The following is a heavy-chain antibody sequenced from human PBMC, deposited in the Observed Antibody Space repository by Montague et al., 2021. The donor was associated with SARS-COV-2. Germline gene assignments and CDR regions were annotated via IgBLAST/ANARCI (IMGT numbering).Heavy chain of an antibody. D-gene: IGHD6-13*01. CDR2: IYSSGNT. CDR1: GGSIHYYY. V-gene: IGHV4-4*07. Sequence: SETLSLTCTVSGGSIHYYYCHWLRQSAGKGLEWIGRIYSSGNTNSNPSLESRVIMSVDSSQNQFSLKLNSVTAADTAVYYCARGDHPTTASWYFFESWGQGAMVTVSS. CDR3: ARGDHPTTASWYFFES. J-gene: IGHJ4*02.